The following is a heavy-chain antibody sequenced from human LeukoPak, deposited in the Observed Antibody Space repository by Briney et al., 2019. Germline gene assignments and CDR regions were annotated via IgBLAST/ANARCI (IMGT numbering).Heavy chain of an antibody. CDR2: IIPILGIA. CDR3: ARDHPHIAAAVDY. D-gene: IGHD6-13*01. Sequence: SVMVSCKASGGTFSSYAISWVRQAPGQGLEWMGRIIPILGIANYAQKFQGRVTITADKSTSTAYMELSSLRSEDTAVYYCARDHPHIAAAVDYWGQGTLVTVSS. V-gene: IGHV1-69*04. J-gene: IGHJ4*02. CDR1: GGTFSSYA.